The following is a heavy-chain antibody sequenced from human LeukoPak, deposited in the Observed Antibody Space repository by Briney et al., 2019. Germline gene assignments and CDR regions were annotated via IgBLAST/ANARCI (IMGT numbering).Heavy chain of an antibody. CDR1: GYSFTSYW. V-gene: IGHV5-51*01. Sequence: GESLKISCKGSGYSFTSYWIGWVRQMPGKGLEWMGIIYPGDSDTRYSPSFQGQVTISADKSISTAYLQWSSLKASDTAMYYCARQGTHPAYYYYYMDVWGKGTTVTVSS. J-gene: IGHJ6*03. CDR3: ARQGTHPAYYYYYMDV. CDR2: IYPGDSDT.